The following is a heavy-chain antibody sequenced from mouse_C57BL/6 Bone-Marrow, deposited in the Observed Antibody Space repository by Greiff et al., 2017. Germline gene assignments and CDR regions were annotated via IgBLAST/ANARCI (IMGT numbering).Heavy chain of an antibody. V-gene: IGHV1-50*01. CDR1: GYTFTSYW. Sequence: VQLQQPGAELVKPGASVKLSCKASGYTFTSYWMQWVKQRPGQGLEWIGEIDPSDSYTNYNQKFKGKATLTVDTSSSTAYMQLSSLTSEDSAFYYCARIDYGSSYVGAYWGQGPLVTVSA. CDR3: ARIDYGSSYVGAY. J-gene: IGHJ3*01. D-gene: IGHD1-1*01. CDR2: IDPSDSYT.